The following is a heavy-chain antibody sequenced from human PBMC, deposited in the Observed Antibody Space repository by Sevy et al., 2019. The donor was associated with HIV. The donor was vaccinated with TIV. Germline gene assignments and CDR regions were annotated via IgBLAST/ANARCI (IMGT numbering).Heavy chain of an antibody. V-gene: IGHV1-18*01. CDR3: ARTVVGATEYFDY. J-gene: IGHJ4*02. CDR2: ISAYNGNT. Sequence: ASVKVSCKASGYIFTSYGISWVRQAPGQGLEGLGWISAYNGNTNYAQRPQGRVTMTTDTSTSTAYMELRSLRSDDTAVYYCARTVVGATEYFDYWGQGTLVTVSS. CDR1: GYIFTSYG. D-gene: IGHD1-26*01.